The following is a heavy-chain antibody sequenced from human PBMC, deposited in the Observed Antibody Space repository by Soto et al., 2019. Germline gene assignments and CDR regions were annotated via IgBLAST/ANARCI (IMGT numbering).Heavy chain of an antibody. CDR2: ISGYNGNA. J-gene: IGHJ4*02. V-gene: IGHV1-18*01. Sequence: GASVKVSCKTSGYTFTTYGIHWVRQAPGQGLEWVGWISGYNGNANYAQKFQDRVTMTTDTSRSIGYMELRSLTFEDTAVYYCARGAHGSGYGVYWGQGTLVTVSS. D-gene: IGHD3-3*01. CDR3: ARGAHGSGYGVY. CDR1: GYTFTTYG.